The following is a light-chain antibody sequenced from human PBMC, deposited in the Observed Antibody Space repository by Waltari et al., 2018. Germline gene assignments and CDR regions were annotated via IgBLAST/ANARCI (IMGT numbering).Light chain of an antibody. Sequence: QSALTQPASVSGSPGQSITISCTGTSSYVGGYNYVSWYQQHPGKAPKLMIYDVSNRPSGVSNRFSGSKSGNTASLTISGLQAEDEADYYCTSYTSSNTLGFGTGTKVTVL. J-gene: IGLJ1*01. CDR2: DVS. CDR1: SSYVGGYNY. CDR3: TSYTSSNTLG. V-gene: IGLV2-14*03.